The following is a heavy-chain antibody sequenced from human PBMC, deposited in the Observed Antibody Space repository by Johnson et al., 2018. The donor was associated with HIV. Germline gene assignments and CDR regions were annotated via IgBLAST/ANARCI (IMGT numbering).Heavy chain of an antibody. Sequence: VQLVESGGGLVKPGGYLRLSCAASGFTFSDYYMSWIRQAPGKGLEWVAFIRYDGSYKYYADSVKGRFTISRDNSKNTLYLQMHSLRAEDTAVYYCAKLTIFGVVPPNEGDAFDIWGQGTMVTVSS. CDR1: GFTFSDYY. D-gene: IGHD3-3*01. J-gene: IGHJ3*02. V-gene: IGHV3-30*02. CDR3: AKLTIFGVVPPNEGDAFDI. CDR2: IRYDGSYK.